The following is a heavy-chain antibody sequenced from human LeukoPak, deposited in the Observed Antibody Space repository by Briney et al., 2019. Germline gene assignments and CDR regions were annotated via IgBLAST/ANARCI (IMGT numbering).Heavy chain of an antibody. Sequence: GGSLRLSCATSGFTFSSFTMNWVRQAPGKGLEWVSCISGSSSSYIYYADSVKGRFTISRDNAKNSLHLQMDSLRAEDTAVYYCARAVPGFDYWGQGTLVTVSS. CDR2: ISGSSSSYI. CDR1: GFTFSSFT. V-gene: IGHV3-21*01. J-gene: IGHJ4*02. CDR3: ARAVPGFDY.